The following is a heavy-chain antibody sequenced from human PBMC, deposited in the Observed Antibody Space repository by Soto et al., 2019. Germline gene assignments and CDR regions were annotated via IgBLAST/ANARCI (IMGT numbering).Heavy chain of an antibody. CDR2: IIPIFGTA. CDR3: ASPREDIVVVVAATQYGMDV. V-gene: IGHV1-69*13. Sequence: SVKVSCKASGGTFSSYAISWVRQAPGQGLEWMGGIIPIFGTANYAQKFQGRVTITADESTSTAYMELSSLRSEDTAVYYCASPREDIVVVVAATQYGMDVWGQGTTVTVSS. CDR1: GGTFSSYA. D-gene: IGHD2-15*01. J-gene: IGHJ6*02.